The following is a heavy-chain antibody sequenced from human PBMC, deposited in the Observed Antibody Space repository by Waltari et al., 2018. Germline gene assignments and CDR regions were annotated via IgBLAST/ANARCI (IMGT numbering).Heavy chain of an antibody. J-gene: IGHJ6*02. D-gene: IGHD3-16*01. V-gene: IGHV3-48*01. CDR1: GLCFSIYS. CDR2: ISSTSGSM. Sequence: EFQLVESGGGLVQPGGSLRLSCVISGLCFSIYSMNWVRQVPGKGLEWVSYISSTSGSMYYADSVKGRFTISRDNTRKSVYLQMNSLRVEDSAVYYCASGQDGTSFVLSFWGQGTKVTVSS. CDR3: ASGQDGTSFVLSF.